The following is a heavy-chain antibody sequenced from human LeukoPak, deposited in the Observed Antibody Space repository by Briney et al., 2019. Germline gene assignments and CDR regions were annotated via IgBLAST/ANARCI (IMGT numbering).Heavy chain of an antibody. CDR3: ARRLLWFGELGEDY. V-gene: IGHV1-18*04. D-gene: IGHD3-10*01. J-gene: IGHJ4*02. Sequence: ASVKVSWKASGYTFTSYGISWVRQAPEQGLEWMGWISAYNGNTNYAQKLQGRVTMTTDTSTSTAYMELRSLRSDDTAVHYCARRLLWFGELGEDYWGQGTLVTVSS. CDR1: GYTFTSYG. CDR2: ISAYNGNT.